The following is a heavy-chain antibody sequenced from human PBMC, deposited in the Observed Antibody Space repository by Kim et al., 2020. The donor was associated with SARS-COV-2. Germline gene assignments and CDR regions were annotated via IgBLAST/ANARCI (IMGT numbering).Heavy chain of an antibody. CDR1: GVFFSLGSYY. CDR3: ARDGGVPTPYSSSWHWYFDL. J-gene: IGHJ2*01. CDR2: IYYSGST. Sequence: SETLSLTCTVSGVFFSLGSYYWSWIRQPPGKGLEWIGYIYYSGSTNYNPSLKSRVTISVDTSKNQFSLKLSSVTAADTAVYYCARDGGVPTPYSSSWHWYFDLWGRGTLVTVSS. V-gene: IGHV4-61*01. D-gene: IGHD6-13*01.